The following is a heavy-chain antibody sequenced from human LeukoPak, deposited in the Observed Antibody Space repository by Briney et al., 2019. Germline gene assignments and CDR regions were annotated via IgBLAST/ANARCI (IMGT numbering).Heavy chain of an antibody. D-gene: IGHD2-2*01. CDR2: INHSGST. V-gene: IGHV4-34*01. CDR3: ARGKTQCSSTSCPYFDY. J-gene: IGHJ4*02. CDR1: GGSFSGYY. Sequence: SETLSLTCAVYGGSFSGYYWSWIRQRPGKGLEWIGEINHSGSTNYNPSLKSRVTISVDTSKNQFSLKLSSVTAADTAVYYCARGKTQCSSTSCPYFDYWGQGTLVTVSS.